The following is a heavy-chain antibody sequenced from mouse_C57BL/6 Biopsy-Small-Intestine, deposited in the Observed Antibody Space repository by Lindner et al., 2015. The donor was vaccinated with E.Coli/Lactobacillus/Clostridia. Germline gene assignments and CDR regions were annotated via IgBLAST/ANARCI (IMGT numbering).Heavy chain of an antibody. V-gene: IGHV1-14*01. Sequence: VQLQESGPELVKPGASVKMSCKASGYTFISYVIHWVKQKPGQGLEWIGFINPYSDATKYNEKFKGKVTLTSDKSSNTAYMELSSLTSEDSAVYYCARRDYDYAWFAYWGQETLVTVSA. CDR1: GYTFISYV. CDR3: ARRDYDYAWFAY. D-gene: IGHD2-4*01. J-gene: IGHJ3*01. CDR2: INPYSDAT.